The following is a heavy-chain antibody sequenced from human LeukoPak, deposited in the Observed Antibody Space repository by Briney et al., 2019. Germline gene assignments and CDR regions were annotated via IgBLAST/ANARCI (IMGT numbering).Heavy chain of an antibody. D-gene: IGHD3-22*01. CDR3: ARDSPPNYSDISGYYSEAFDI. CDR1: GYTFTSYG. CDR2: ISAYNGNT. Sequence: ASVKVSCKASGYTFTSYGISWVRQAPGQGLEWMGWISAYNGNTKYAQMVQERVTMTTDTSTSTAYMELRSLRSDDTAVYYCARDSPPNYSDISGYYSEAFDIWGKGTVVTVSS. V-gene: IGHV1-18*01. J-gene: IGHJ3*02.